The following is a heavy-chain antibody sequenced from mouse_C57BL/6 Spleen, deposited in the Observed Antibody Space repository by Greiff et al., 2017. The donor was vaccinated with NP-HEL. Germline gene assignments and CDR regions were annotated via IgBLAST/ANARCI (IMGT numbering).Heavy chain of an antibody. D-gene: IGHD2-5*01. J-gene: IGHJ2*01. V-gene: IGHV1-82*01. CDR3: ARGAYYSNYFDY. Sequence: QVQLKESGPELVKPGASVKISCKASGYAFSSSWMNWVKQRPGKGLEWIGRIYPGDGDTNYNGKFKGKATLTADKSSSTAYMQLSSLTSEDSAVYFCARGAYYSNYFDYWGQGTTLTVSS. CDR1: GYAFSSSW. CDR2: IYPGDGDT.